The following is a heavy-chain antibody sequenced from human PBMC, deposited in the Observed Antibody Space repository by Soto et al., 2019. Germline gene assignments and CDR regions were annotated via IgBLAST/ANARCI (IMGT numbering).Heavy chain of an antibody. CDR3: ARGGVSTRNFDY. D-gene: IGHD3-3*01. CDR1: GYNFAGYW. V-gene: IGHV5-51*01. Sequence: GESLKISCKGSGYNFAGYWIAWVRQMPGKGLELMGIIYPSDSDTRYRPSFQGQVTISADKSISSAYLQWSSLRASDTAMYYCARGGVSTRNFDYWRQRTPVTVSS. J-gene: IGHJ4*02. CDR2: IYPSDSDT.